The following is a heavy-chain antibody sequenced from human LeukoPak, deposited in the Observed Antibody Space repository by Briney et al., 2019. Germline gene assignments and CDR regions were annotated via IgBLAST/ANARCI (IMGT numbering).Heavy chain of an antibody. CDR2: IKQDGSEK. D-gene: IGHD6-19*01. CDR1: GFTFSSYW. Sequence: GGSLRLSCAASGFTFSSYWMCWVSQAPGKGLEWVANIKQDGSEKYYVDSVKGRFTISRDNAKNSLYLQMNSLRAEDTAVYYCARDRTSGWLAALFDYWGQGTLVTVSS. CDR3: ARDRTSGWLAALFDY. V-gene: IGHV3-7*01. J-gene: IGHJ4*02.